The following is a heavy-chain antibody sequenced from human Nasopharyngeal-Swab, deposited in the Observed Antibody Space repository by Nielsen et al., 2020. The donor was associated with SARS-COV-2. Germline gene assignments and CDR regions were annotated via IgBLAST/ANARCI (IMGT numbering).Heavy chain of an antibody. D-gene: IGHD3-3*01. CDR1: GGSISSSNW. CDR3: ARESGGDFWSGYYGGMDV. V-gene: IGHV4-4*02. CDR2: IYHSGST. Sequence: SETLSLTCAVSGGSISSSNWWSWVRQPPGKGLEWIGEIYHSGSTNYNPSLKSRVTISVDKSKNQFSLKLSSVTAADTAVYYCARESGGDFWSGYYGGMDVWGQGTTVTVS. J-gene: IGHJ6*02.